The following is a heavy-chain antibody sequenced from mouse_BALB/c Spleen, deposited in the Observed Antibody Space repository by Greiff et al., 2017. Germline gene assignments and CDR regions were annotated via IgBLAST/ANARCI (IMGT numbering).Heavy chain of an antibody. D-gene: IGHD2-14*01. J-gene: IGHJ4*01. V-gene: IGHV1-77*01. CDR2: IYPGSGNT. Sequence: QVQLKQSGAELARPGASVKLSCKASGYTFTDYYINWVKQRTGQGLEWIGEIYPGSGNTYYNEKFKGKATLTADKSSSTAYMQLSSLTSEDSAVYFCARGYGAMDYWGQGTSVTVAS. CDR3: ARGYGAMDY. CDR1: GYTFTDYY.